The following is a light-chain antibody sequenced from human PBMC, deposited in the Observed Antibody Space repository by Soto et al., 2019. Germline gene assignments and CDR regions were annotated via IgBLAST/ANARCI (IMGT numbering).Light chain of an antibody. J-gene: IGLJ3*02. CDR2: EVS. Sequence: QSVLTQPASVSGSLGQSITISCTGTSSDIGGYKYVSWYQQHPGKAPKLIIFEVSNRPSGVSDRFSGSNSGNTASLTISGLQAEDEADYYCTSYSRYRVLAFGGGTKVTGL. CDR1: SSDIGGYKY. CDR3: TSYSRYRVLA. V-gene: IGLV2-14*01.